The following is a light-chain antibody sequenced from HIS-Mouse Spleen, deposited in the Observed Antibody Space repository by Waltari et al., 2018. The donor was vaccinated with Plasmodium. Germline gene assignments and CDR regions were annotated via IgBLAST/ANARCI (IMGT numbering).Light chain of an antibody. CDR3: QQSYSTWT. CDR2: AAS. Sequence: DIQMTQSPSSLSASVGDRVTITCRASQSICNYLNWYQQNPGKAPKFLIYAASTLQSGVPSRFSGSGSGTDFTLTISSLQPEDFATYYCQQSYSTWTFGQGTKVEIK. J-gene: IGKJ1*01. CDR1: QSICNY. V-gene: IGKV1-39*01.